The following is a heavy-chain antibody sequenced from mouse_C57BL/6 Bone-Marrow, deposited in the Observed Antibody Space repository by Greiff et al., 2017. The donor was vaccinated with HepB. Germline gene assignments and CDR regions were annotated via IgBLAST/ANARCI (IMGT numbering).Heavy chain of an antibody. CDR3: AREGYYYGSSYSAAWFAY. CDR1: GYSITSGYY. Sequence: ESGPGLVKPSQSLSLTCSVTGYSITSGYYWNWIRQFPGNKLEWMGYISYDGSNNYNPSLKNRISITRDTSKNQFFLKLNSVTTEDTATYYCAREGYYYGSSYSAAWFAYWGQGTLGTVSA. CDR2: ISYDGSN. D-gene: IGHD1-1*01. J-gene: IGHJ3*01. V-gene: IGHV3-6*01.